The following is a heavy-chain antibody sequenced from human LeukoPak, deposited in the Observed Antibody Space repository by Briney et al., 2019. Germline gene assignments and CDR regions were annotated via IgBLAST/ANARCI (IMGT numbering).Heavy chain of an antibody. CDR2: IWYDGSNE. V-gene: IGHV3-33*03. Sequence: GGSLRLSCVASGFTFRNYGMHWVRQAPGKGLEWVAVIWYDGSNEHYADSVKGRFAISRDNSKNTLSLQMNSLRAGDSAVYYFGKDRLGGIVGQIDPWGQGTLVTVSS. CDR3: GKDRLGGIVGQIDP. D-gene: IGHD1-26*01. J-gene: IGHJ5*02. CDR1: GFTFRNYG.